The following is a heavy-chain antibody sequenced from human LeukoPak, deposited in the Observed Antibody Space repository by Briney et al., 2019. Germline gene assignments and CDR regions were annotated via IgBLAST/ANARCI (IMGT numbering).Heavy chain of an antibody. D-gene: IGHD3-10*02. J-gene: IGHJ6*04. V-gene: IGHV3-11*04. CDR1: GFDFSDYY. Sequence: GGSLRLSCAASGFDFSDYYMSWIRQAPGKGLEWISNIKTTGLTTYYADSVKGRFTIARDNAKNSLYLQMNSLRAEDTAVYYCAELGITMIGGVWGKGTTVTISS. CDR3: AELGITMIGGV. CDR2: IKTTGLTT.